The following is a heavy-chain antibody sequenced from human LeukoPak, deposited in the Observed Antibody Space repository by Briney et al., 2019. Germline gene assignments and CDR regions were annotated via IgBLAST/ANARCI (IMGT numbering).Heavy chain of an antibody. CDR3: ARDKGLPQAFDI. D-gene: IGHD5/OR15-5a*01. V-gene: IGHV4-59*01. CDR1: GGSISRYY. J-gene: IGHJ3*02. CDR2: IYYSGST. Sequence: SETLSLTCTVSGGSISRYYWSWIRQPPGKGLEWIGYIYYSGSTNYNPSLKSRVTISVDTSKNQFSLKLTSVTAADTAVYYCARDKGLPQAFDIWGQGTMVTVSS.